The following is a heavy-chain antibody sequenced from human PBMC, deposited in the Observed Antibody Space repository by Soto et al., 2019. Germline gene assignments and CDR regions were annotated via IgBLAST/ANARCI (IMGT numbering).Heavy chain of an antibody. CDR1: GFTFSNYA. Sequence: PGGSLRLSCAASGFTFSNYAMSWVRQAPGKGLEWVSSISHSGGDTYYADSVKGRFTISRDNSKNTLYLQMNSLRAEDTAVYYCAKGPYSSGVGWFDPWGQGTLVTVSS. J-gene: IGHJ5*02. V-gene: IGHV3-23*01. CDR3: AKGPYSSGVGWFDP. D-gene: IGHD6-19*01. CDR2: ISHSGGDT.